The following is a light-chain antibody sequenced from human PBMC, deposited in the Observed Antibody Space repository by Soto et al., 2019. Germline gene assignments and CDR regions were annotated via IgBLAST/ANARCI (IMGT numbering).Light chain of an antibody. Sequence: DIQMTQSPSTLSASVGDRVTITCRASQSLNNELAWYQQKPGKAPNLLMYDAYTLERGVPSRFSGTGSGTEFTLTIRSLQPDDFATYYCQQYHRSSITVGQGTRLEIK. CDR1: QSLNNE. CDR2: DAY. CDR3: QQYHRSSIT. V-gene: IGKV1-5*01. J-gene: IGKJ5*01.